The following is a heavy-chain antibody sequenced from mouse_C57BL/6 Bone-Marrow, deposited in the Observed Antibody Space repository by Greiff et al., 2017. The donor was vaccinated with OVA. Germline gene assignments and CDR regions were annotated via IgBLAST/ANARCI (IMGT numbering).Heavy chain of an antibody. Sequence: VKLVESGPGLVQPSQSLSITCTVSGFSLTSYGVHWVRQSPGKGLEWLGVIWRGGSTDYNAAFMSRLSITKDNSKSQVFFKMNSLQADDTAIYYCAKNRLTGTGWYFDVWGTGTTVTVSS. CDR3: AKNRLTGTGWYFDV. D-gene: IGHD4-1*01. CDR1: GFSLTSYG. J-gene: IGHJ1*03. V-gene: IGHV2-5*01. CDR2: IWRGGST.